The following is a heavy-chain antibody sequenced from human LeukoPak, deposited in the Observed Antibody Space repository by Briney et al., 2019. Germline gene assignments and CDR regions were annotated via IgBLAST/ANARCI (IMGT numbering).Heavy chain of an antibody. Sequence: SETLSLTCTVSGGSISSYYWSWIRQPPGKGLEWIGYIYYSGSTNYNPSLKSRVTISVDTSKNQFSLRLSSVTAADTAVYYCARMPIYCSGTSCYAGGSDYWGQGTRVTVSS. D-gene: IGHD2-2*01. J-gene: IGHJ4*02. V-gene: IGHV4-59*01. CDR1: GGSISSYY. CDR3: ARMPIYCSGTSCYAGGSDY. CDR2: IYYSGST.